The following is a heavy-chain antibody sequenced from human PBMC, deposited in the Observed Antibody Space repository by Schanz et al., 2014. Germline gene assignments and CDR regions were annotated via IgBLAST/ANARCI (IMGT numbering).Heavy chain of an antibody. D-gene: IGHD6-13*01. J-gene: IGHJ5*02. V-gene: IGHV3-15*01. Sequence: EAHLVESGGGLVKPGGSLTLSCAASRFTVTNAWMSWVRQAPGKGLEWVGRIKSKSDGGTTDYAAPVKDRFTISRDDSQSTLYLQMNSLKIEDTAVYYCATASSPVREAGAGSSFHLWGQGTLXTVSP. CDR3: ATASSPVREAGAGSSFHL. CDR2: IKSKSDGGTT. CDR1: RFTVTNAW.